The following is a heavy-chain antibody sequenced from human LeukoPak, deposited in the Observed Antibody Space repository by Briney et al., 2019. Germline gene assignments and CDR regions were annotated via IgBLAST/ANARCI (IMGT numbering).Heavy chain of an antibody. J-gene: IGHJ6*02. CDR3: ARVGHIVVVTAENYYYYGMDV. Sequence: GASVKVSCKASGYTFTGYYMHWVRQAPGQGLEWIGWINPNNGGTNYAQVFRGRVAMTRDTSITTAYMELSSLTSDDSAVYFCARVGHIVVVTAENYYYYGMDVWGQGTTVTVSS. CDR1: GYTFTGYY. D-gene: IGHD2-21*02. V-gene: IGHV1-2*02. CDR2: INPNNGGT.